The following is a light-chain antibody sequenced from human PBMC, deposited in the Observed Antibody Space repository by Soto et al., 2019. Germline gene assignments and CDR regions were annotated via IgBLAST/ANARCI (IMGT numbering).Light chain of an antibody. CDR1: QTVRNNY. J-gene: IGKJ4*01. Sequence: EIVMTQSPATLSVSPGERATLSCRASQTVRNNYLAWYQQKPGQAPRLLIYDASSRATDIPDRFSGSGSGTDFTLTISRLEPADFAVYYCQQYGSSPLTFGGGTKVDI. V-gene: IGKV3-20*01. CDR3: QQYGSSPLT. CDR2: DAS.